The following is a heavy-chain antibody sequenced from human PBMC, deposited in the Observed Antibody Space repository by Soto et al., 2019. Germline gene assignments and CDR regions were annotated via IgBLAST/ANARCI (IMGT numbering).Heavy chain of an antibody. CDR2: FDPEDGET. D-gene: IGHD6-6*01. CDR3: ATDPEYSSSAGAFDI. J-gene: IGHJ3*02. V-gene: IGHV1-24*01. CDR1: GYTLTELS. Sequence: GASVKVSCKVSGYTLTELSMHWVRQAPGKGLEWMGGFDPEDGETIYAQKFQGRVTMTEDTSTDTAYMELSSLRSEDTAVCYCATDPEYSSSAGAFDIWGQGTMVTVSS.